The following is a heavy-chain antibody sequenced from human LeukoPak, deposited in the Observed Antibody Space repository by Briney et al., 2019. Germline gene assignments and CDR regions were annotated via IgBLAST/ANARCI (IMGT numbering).Heavy chain of an antibody. CDR1: GGSISNNW. CDR2: ISQSART. J-gene: IGHJ4*02. CDR3: AKDMGYCSSTSCYTPGY. Sequence: SETLSLTCAVTGGSISNNWWTWVRQPPGKGLEWIGEISQSARTNYNPSLKSRVTMSIDKSRNQFSLRMSSVTAADTALYYCAKDMGYCSSTSCYTPGYWGQGTLVTVSS. V-gene: IGHV4-4*02. D-gene: IGHD2-2*02.